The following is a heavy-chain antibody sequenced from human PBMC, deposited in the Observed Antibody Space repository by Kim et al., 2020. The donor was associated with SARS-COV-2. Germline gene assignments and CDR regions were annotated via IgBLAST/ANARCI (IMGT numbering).Heavy chain of an antibody. Sequence: SVKVSCKASGGTFSSYTISWVRQAPGQGLEWMGRIIPILGIANYAQKFQGRVTITADKSTSTAYMELSSLRSEDTAVYYCARTSYYYDSSGFIFDYWGQGTLVTVSS. J-gene: IGHJ4*02. CDR1: GGTFSSYT. CDR2: IIPILGIA. CDR3: ARTSYYYDSSGFIFDY. D-gene: IGHD3-22*01. V-gene: IGHV1-69*02.